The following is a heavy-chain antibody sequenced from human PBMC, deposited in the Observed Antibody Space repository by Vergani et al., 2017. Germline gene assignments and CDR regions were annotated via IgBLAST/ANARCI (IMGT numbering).Heavy chain of an antibody. CDR3: VYRKTECVTTGCFYPFDYYYYMDV. CDR1: GFSLNTRGVS. J-gene: IGHJ6*03. D-gene: IGHD4-11*01. Sequence: QITLKESGPTLVKPTQTLTLTCTFSGFSLNTRGVSVAWIRQPPGKALDWLALIYWNDDQHYSQSLNNRVTITKDTSKNQVVLTMTNMDYVDTVTYYCVYRKTECVTTGCFYPFDYYYYMDVWGKGTTVTVSS. V-gene: IGHV2-5*04. CDR2: IYWNDDQ.